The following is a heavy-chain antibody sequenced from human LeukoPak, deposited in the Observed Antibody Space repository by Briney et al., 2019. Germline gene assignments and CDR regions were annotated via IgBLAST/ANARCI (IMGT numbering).Heavy chain of an antibody. J-gene: IGHJ4*02. Sequence: GGSLRLSCAASGFTFNSYSMNWVRQTPGKGLEWVSSISSSSGYINYADSVKGRFTVSRDNAKNSLYLQMNSLRAEDTAVYYCATDSSGYYHDDYWSQGTLVTVSS. D-gene: IGHD3-22*01. CDR1: GFTFNSYS. CDR2: ISSSSGYI. V-gene: IGHV3-21*01. CDR3: ATDSSGYYHDDY.